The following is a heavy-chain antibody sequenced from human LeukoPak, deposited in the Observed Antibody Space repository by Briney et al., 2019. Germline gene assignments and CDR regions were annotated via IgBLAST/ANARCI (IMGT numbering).Heavy chain of an antibody. V-gene: IGHV4-34*01. Sequence: SETLSLTCAVYGGSFSGYYWSWIRQPPGKGLEWIGEINHSGSTNYNPSLKSRVTISVDTSKNQFSLKLSSVIAADTAVYYCARRGGLQLVRGNFQHWGQGTLVTVSS. CDR3: ARRGGLQLVRGNFQH. CDR1: GGSFSGYY. D-gene: IGHD6-6*01. CDR2: INHSGST. J-gene: IGHJ1*01.